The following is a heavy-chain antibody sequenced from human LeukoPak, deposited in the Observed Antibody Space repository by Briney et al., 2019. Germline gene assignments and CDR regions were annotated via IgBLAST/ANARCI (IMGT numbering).Heavy chain of an antibody. CDR3: ARVGDICSSTSCYAGGY. Sequence: GGSLRLSCAASGFIFSSYEMNWVRQAPGKGLEWVSYISSSGSAIYYADSVKGRFTISRDNAKNSLYLQMNSLRAEDTAVYYCARVGDICSSTSCYAGGYWGQGTLVTVSS. V-gene: IGHV3-48*03. CDR1: GFIFSSYE. CDR2: ISSSGSAI. J-gene: IGHJ4*02. D-gene: IGHD2-2*01.